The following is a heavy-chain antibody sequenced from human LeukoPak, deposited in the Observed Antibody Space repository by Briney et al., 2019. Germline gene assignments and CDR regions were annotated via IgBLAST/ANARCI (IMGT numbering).Heavy chain of an antibody. V-gene: IGHV3-23*01. Sequence: GGSLRLSCAASGFTFSSYAMSWVRQAPGKGLEWVSAISGSGGSTYYADSVKGRFTISRDNSKNTLYLQMNSLRAEDTAVYYCAKDLQTYYYDSSGYYRDDALDIWGQGTMVTVSS. D-gene: IGHD3-22*01. J-gene: IGHJ3*02. CDR2: ISGSGGST. CDR3: AKDLQTYYYDSSGYYRDDALDI. CDR1: GFTFSSYA.